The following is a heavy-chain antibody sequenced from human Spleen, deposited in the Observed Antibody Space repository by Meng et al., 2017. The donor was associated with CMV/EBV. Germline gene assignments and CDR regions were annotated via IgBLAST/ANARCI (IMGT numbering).Heavy chain of an antibody. V-gene: IGHV1-2*02. CDR3: ARGPDFWSGRFDL. CDR2: INPNSGDT. Sequence: ASVKVSCKASGYTFTGYYMHWVRQAPGQGLQWMGWINPNSGDTNYAQKFQARVTMTRDTSISTAYLDLPSLRFDDTAVYYCARGPDFWSGRFDLWGQGALVTVS. D-gene: IGHD3-3*01. CDR1: GYTFTGYY. J-gene: IGHJ4*02.